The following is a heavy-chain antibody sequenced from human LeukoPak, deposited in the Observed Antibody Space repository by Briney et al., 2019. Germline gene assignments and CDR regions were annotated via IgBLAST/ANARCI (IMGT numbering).Heavy chain of an antibody. V-gene: IGHV3-48*01. D-gene: IGHD2-2*01. CDR3: ARDLVPAAPYYFDY. J-gene: IGHJ4*02. CDR1: GFTFSSYS. Sequence: PGGSLRLSCAASGFTFSSYSMNWVRQAPGKGLEWVSYISSSSSTIYYADSVKGRFTISRDNAKNSLYLQTNSLRAEDTAVYYCARDLVPAAPYYFDYWGQGTLVTVSS. CDR2: ISSSSSTI.